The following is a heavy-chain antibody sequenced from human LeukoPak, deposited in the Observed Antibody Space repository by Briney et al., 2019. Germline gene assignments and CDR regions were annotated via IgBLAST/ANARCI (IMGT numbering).Heavy chain of an antibody. V-gene: IGHV4-39*01. CDR2: IYSDGTT. D-gene: IGHD1-26*01. CDR1: GGSISSSSYY. CDR3: AKHRGSFFEAFDI. Sequence: SETLSLTCTVSGGSISSSSYYWGWIRQPPGQGLEWIGSIYSDGTTYYNPSLKSRVSISADTSKNLSSVTAADMAVYYCAKHRGSFFEAFDIWGQGTAVSVSS. J-gene: IGHJ3*02.